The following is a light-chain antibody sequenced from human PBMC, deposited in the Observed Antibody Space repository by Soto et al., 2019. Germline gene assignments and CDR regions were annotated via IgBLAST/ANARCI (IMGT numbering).Light chain of an antibody. CDR1: QTISNL. CDR2: AAS. V-gene: IGKV1-39*01. J-gene: IGKJ2*01. CDR3: QQSYSTRYT. Sequence: DMEMSQSPSSLSASVGDRVTITCRPSQTISNLINWYQQKPGKAPNLLIYAASSLQPGVPSRFSGSASGTDFTLTISSLQLEDFATYYCQQSYSTRYTFGQGTKLEIK.